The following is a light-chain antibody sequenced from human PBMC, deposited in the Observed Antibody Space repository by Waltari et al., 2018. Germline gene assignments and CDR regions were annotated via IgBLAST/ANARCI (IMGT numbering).Light chain of an antibody. V-gene: IGLV2-23*03. CDR1: NSTVGSYNL. Sequence: QSALTQPAPVSGSPGRSITIPCTGFNSTVGSYNLVSWYQKHPGKAPKLLIYEGNRRPSGVSNRFSGSKSDNTASLTLSGLQAEDEADYYCCSNVGSSVFFGGGTKLTVL. CDR2: EGN. CDR3: CSNVGSSVF. J-gene: IGLJ2*01.